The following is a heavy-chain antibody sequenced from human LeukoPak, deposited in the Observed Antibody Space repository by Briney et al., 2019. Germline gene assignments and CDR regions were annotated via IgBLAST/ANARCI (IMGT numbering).Heavy chain of an antibody. J-gene: IGHJ4*02. CDR2: ISAYSGNT. D-gene: IGHD3-22*01. V-gene: IGHV1-18*01. CDR3: AISQGSYYDTSGYLCGAY. Sequence: ASVKVSCKASGYTFTNYGIFWVRQAPGQGLEWMGWISAYSGNTNYAQKLQGRVTMTTETSTSTAYMELESLRSDDTAVYYCAISQGSYYDTSGYLCGAYWGQRTLVTVSS. CDR1: GYTFTNYG.